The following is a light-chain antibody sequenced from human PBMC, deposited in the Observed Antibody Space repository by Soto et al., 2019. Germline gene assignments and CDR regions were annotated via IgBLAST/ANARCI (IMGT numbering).Light chain of an antibody. V-gene: IGKV3-20*01. CDR1: QSVSSNY. CDR3: QQYGNSPGGT. CDR2: GAS. Sequence: EIVLTQSPGTLSLSPGERATLSCRASQSVSSNYLAWYQQKPGLAPRLLIYGASSRATGIPDTFSGSGSGTNFTLTISRLEPEDFAEYYCQQYGNSPGGTFGQGTKVEI. J-gene: IGKJ1*01.